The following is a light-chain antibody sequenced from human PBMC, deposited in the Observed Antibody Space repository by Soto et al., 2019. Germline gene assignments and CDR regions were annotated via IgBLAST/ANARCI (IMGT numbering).Light chain of an antibody. CDR2: GAS. CDR3: QQYNNWPYT. CDR1: QSINSH. Sequence: ERVMTQSPATLSVSPGERATLSCRANQSINSHLAWYQQKPGQAPGLLIYGASARANGIPARFSGSGSGTEFTLTISGLQSEDFAVYYCQQYNNWPYTFGPGTKLEIK. V-gene: IGKV3-15*01. J-gene: IGKJ2*01.